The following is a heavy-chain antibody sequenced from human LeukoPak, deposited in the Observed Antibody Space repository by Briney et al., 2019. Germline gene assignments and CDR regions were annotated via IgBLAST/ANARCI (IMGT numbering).Heavy chain of an antibody. V-gene: IGHV3-7*01. CDR2: IKQDGSEK. CDR1: GFTFSNAW. CDR3: ARVAIQRGYFDY. J-gene: IGHJ4*02. Sequence: PGGSLRLSCAASGFTFSNAWMSWVRQAPGKGLEWVANIKQDGSEKYYVDSVKGRFTISRDNAYNSLYLQMNSLRAEDTSVYYCARVAIQRGYFDYWGQGTLVTVSS. D-gene: IGHD5-18*01.